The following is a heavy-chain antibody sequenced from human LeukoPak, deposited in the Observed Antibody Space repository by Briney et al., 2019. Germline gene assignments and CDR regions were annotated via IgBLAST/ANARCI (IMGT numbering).Heavy chain of an antibody. V-gene: IGHV3-66*01. J-gene: IGHJ4*02. CDR1: GFTVSSNY. Sequence: GGSLRLSCAASGFTVSSNYMSWVRQAPGKGLEWVSVIYSGGSTYYADSVKGGFTISRDNSKNTLYLQMNSLRAEDTAVYYCARDRGYSYGYGPAFGYWGQGTLVTVSS. CDR2: IYSGGST. CDR3: ARDRGYSYGYGPAFGY. D-gene: IGHD5-18*01.